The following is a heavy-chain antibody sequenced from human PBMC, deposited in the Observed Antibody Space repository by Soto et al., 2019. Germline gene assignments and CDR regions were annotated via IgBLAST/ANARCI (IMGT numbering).Heavy chain of an antibody. D-gene: IGHD5-18*01. V-gene: IGHV4-31*03. CDR1: GGSISSGGYY. Sequence: QVQLQESGPGLVKPSQTLSLTCTVPGGSISSGGYYWSWIRQHPGKGLEWIGYIYYSGSTYYNPSLKSRVTISVDTSKNQFSLKLSSVTAADTAVYYCAREAWIQLWLPFDYWGQGTLVTVSS. CDR2: IYYSGST. CDR3: AREAWIQLWLPFDY. J-gene: IGHJ4*02.